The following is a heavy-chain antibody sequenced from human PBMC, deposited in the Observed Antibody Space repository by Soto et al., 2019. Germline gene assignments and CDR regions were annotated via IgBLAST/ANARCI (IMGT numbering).Heavy chain of an antibody. J-gene: IGHJ4*02. Sequence: QVQLVQSGAEVKKPGSSVKVSCKASGGTFSSYTISWVRQAPGQGLELMGRIIPILGIANYAQKFQGRVTITADKATSTAYMELRSLRSEDTAVYYCAGDSIAVAGKEVYWGQGTLVTVSS. CDR3: AGDSIAVAGKEVY. D-gene: IGHD6-19*01. CDR2: IIPILGIA. CDR1: GGTFSSYT. V-gene: IGHV1-69*08.